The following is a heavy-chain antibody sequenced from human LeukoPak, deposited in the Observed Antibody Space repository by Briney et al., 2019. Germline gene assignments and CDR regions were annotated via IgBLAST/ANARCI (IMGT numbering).Heavy chain of an antibody. V-gene: IGHV3-33*01. CDR2: IWYDGSNK. Sequence: PGRSLRLSCAASGFTFSSYGMHWVRQAPGKGLEWVAVIWYDGSNKYYADSVKGRFTISRDNSKNTLYLQMNSLRAEDTAVYYCASGGPDCYDSSGYYPSPPDYWGQGTLVTVSS. CDR1: GFTFSSYG. J-gene: IGHJ4*02. CDR3: ASGGPDCYDSSGYYPSPPDY. D-gene: IGHD3-22*01.